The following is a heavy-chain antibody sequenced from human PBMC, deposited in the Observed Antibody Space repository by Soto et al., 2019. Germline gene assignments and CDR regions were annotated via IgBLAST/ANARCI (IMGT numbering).Heavy chain of an antibody. CDR1: GGSVSSGSYY. CDR2: IYYSGST. D-gene: IGHD2-8*02. Sequence: PSETLSLTCTVSGGSVSSGSYYWTWIRQPPGKGLEWIGYIYYSGSTNYNSSLKSRVTISVDTSKNQFSLKLSSVTAADTAVYYCARSSGPKTGGGDGPQKTGVDYWGQGTLVTVSS. V-gene: IGHV4-61*01. J-gene: IGHJ4*02. CDR3: ARSSGPKTGGGDGPQKTGVDY.